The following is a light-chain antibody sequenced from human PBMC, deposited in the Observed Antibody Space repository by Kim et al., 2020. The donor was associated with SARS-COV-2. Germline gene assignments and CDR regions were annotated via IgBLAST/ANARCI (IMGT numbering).Light chain of an antibody. Sequence: EIVMTQSPAPLSVSPGERATLSCRASQSVSSNLAWYQQKPGQAPRLLIYGASTRATGIPARFSGSGSGTEFTLTISSLQSEDFAVYYCQQYNNWPPPHGSWTFGQGTKVDIK. V-gene: IGKV3-15*01. J-gene: IGKJ1*01. CDR3: QQYNNWPPPHGSWT. CDR2: GAS. CDR1: QSVSSN.